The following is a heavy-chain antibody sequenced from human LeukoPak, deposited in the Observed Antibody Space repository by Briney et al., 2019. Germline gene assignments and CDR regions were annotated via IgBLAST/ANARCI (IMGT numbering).Heavy chain of an antibody. CDR1: GYTFTSYG. D-gene: IGHD3-3*01. CDR2: ISAYNGNT. Sequence: GASVKVSCKASGYTFTSYGISWVRQAPGQGLEWMGWISAYNGNTNYAQKLQGRVTMTTDTSTSTAYMELRSLRSDDTAVYYCARAPPSRPFYYDFWSGYYSSSGYFDLWGRGTLVTVSS. J-gene: IGHJ2*01. CDR3: ARAPPSRPFYYDFWSGYYSSSGYFDL. V-gene: IGHV1-18*01.